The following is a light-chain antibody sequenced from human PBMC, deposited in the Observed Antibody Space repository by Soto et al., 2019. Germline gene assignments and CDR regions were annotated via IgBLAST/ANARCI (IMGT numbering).Light chain of an antibody. J-gene: IGKJ4*01. CDR1: QSIADN. V-gene: IGKV3-15*01. CDR2: GAS. CDR3: QQYNSWPS. Sequence: EILMTQSPATLSVSPGERATLSCRASQSIADNLAWYQQKPGQAPRLLIFGASTRPSGIPARFSGSGSGTEFPLTISSLQSEDLAVYYCQQYNSWPSFGGGTKVEIK.